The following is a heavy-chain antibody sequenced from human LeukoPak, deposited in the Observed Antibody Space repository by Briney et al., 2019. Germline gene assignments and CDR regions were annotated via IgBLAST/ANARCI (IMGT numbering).Heavy chain of an antibody. CDR3: TRASGYSSGAVDY. CDR2: ISWNSGSI. CDR1: GFTFDDYA. J-gene: IGHJ4*02. V-gene: IGHV3-9*03. D-gene: IGHD5-18*01. Sequence: GGSLRLSCAASGFTFDDYAMHWVRQAPGKGLECVSGISWNSGSIGYADPVKGRFTISRDNAKSTLYLQMNSLRADDMALYYCTRASGYSSGAVDYWGQGTLVTVSS.